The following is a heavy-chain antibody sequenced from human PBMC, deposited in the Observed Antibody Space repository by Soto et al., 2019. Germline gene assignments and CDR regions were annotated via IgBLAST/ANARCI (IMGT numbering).Heavy chain of an antibody. V-gene: IGHV3-74*01. Sequence: GGSLSLSCAASGFPFSSYWMHWVRQAPGKGLVWVSRINSDGSSTSYADSVKGRFTISRDNAKNSLYLQMNSPRAEDTAVYYCARGIPYGDYNFDYWGQGTLVTVSS. CDR1: GFPFSSYW. J-gene: IGHJ4*02. CDR2: INSDGSST. CDR3: ARGIPYGDYNFDY. D-gene: IGHD4-17*01.